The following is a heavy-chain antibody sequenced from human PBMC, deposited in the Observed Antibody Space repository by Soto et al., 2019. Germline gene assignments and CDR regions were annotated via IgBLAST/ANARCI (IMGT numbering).Heavy chain of an antibody. V-gene: IGHV3-48*03. CDR1: GFTFSSYE. J-gene: IGHJ4*02. Sequence: PGGSLRLSCAASGFTFSSYEMHWVRQAPGKGLEWISYISSTGSGTHYADSVKGRFTMSRDNTKNSVSLQMSSLTAEDTAVYYCWRDLHEPLATDALRVANWGQGTQVTVSS. D-gene: IGHD2-15*01. CDR3: WRDLHEPLATDALRVAN. CDR2: ISSTGSGT.